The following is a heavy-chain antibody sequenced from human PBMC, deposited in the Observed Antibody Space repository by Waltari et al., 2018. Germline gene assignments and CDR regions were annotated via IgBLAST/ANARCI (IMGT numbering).Heavy chain of an antibody. V-gene: IGHV3-53*01. CDR1: GFTVSSNY. CDR3: ARVVAVAHWYFDL. D-gene: IGHD6-19*01. Sequence: EVQLVESGGGLIQPGGSLRLSCAASGFTVSSNYMSWVRQAPGKGGEWVSVIYSGGSTYYADAVKGRFTISRDNSKNTLYLQMNSLRAEDTAVYYCARVVAVAHWYFDLWGRGTLVTVSS. J-gene: IGHJ2*01. CDR2: IYSGGST.